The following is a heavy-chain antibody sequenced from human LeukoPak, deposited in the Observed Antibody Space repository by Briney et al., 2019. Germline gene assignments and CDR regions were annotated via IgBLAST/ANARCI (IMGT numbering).Heavy chain of an antibody. CDR3: ARLHYDSSGYSGAPSFDY. CDR2: FDPEDGET. V-gene: IGHV1-24*01. Sequence: ASVKVSCKVSGYTLTELSMHWVRQAPGKGLEWMGGFDPEDGETIYAQKFQGRVTMTEDTSTDTAYMELSSLRSEDTAVYYCARLHYDSSGYSGAPSFDYWGQGTLVTVSS. CDR1: GYTLTELS. J-gene: IGHJ4*02. D-gene: IGHD3-22*01.